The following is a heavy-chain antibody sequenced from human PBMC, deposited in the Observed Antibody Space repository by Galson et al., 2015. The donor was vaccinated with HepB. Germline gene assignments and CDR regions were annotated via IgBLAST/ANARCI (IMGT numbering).Heavy chain of an antibody. J-gene: IGHJ5*02. V-gene: IGHV4-34*01. Sequence: SETLSLTCAVYGGSFSGYYWSWIRQPPGKGLEWIGEINHSGSTNYNPSLKSRVTISVDTSKNQFSLKLSSVTAADTAVYYCARGTSGWYGRWFNPWGQGTPVTVSS. CDR3: ARGTSGWYGRWFNP. CDR1: GGSFSGYY. D-gene: IGHD6-19*01. CDR2: INHSGST.